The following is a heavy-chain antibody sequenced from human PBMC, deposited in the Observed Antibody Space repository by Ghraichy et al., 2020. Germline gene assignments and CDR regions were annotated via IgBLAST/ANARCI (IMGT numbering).Heavy chain of an antibody. Sequence: ASVKVSCKASGYTFTSYAMHWVRQAPGQRLEWMGWINAGNGNTKYSQKFQGRVTITRDTSASTAYMELSSLRSEDTAVYYCARLGYCSGGSCYSVYFDYWGQGTLVTVSS. V-gene: IGHV1-3*01. D-gene: IGHD2-15*01. CDR1: GYTFTSYA. CDR3: ARLGYCSGGSCYSVYFDY. J-gene: IGHJ4*02. CDR2: INAGNGNT.